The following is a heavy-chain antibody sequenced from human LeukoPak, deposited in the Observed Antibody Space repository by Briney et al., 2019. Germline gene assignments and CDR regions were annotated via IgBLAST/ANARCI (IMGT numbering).Heavy chain of an antibody. Sequence: SETLSLTCAVYGGSFSGYYWSWIRQPPGKGLEWIGEINHSGSTNYNPSLKSRVTISVDTSKNQFSLKLSSVTAADTAVYYRARRSCSGGSCYSAWGQGTLVTVSS. CDR2: INHSGST. CDR1: GGSFSGYY. J-gene: IGHJ5*02. D-gene: IGHD2-15*01. CDR3: ARRSCSGGSCYSA. V-gene: IGHV4-34*01.